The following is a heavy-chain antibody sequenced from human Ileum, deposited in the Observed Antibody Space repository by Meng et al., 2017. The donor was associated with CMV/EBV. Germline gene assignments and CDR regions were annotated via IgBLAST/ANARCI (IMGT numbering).Heavy chain of an antibody. CDR1: FSSYT. CDR3: ARDSRAAVAGRTGDAFDI. CDR2: IIPILGIA. Sequence: FSSYTISRVRQAPGQGLEWMGRIIPILGIANYAQKFQGRVTITADKSTSTAYMELSSLRSEDTAVYYCARDSRAAVAGRTGDAFDIWGQGTMVTVSS. V-gene: IGHV1-69*04. D-gene: IGHD6-19*01. J-gene: IGHJ3*02.